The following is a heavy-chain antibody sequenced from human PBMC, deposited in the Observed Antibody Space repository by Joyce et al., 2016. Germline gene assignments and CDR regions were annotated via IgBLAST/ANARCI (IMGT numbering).Heavy chain of an antibody. V-gene: IGHV4-39*07. CDR1: GGSISSSSYF. CDR2: IYYSGIT. CDR3: ARVRGRFDRGNPAMNWFDP. Sequence: QLPLQESGPGLVKTSETLSLTCTVSGGSISSSSYFWAWLRQPPGKGLEWIGSIYYSGITYYNPALKSRVTRSVDTSKNQFSLKLSSVTAADTAVYYTARVRGRFDRGNPAMNWFDPWGRGTLVTVSS. J-gene: IGHJ5*02. D-gene: IGHD3-16*01.